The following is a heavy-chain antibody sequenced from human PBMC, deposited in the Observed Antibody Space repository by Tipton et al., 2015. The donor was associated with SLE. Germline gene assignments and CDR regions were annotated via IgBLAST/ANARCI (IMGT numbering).Heavy chain of an antibody. CDR2: SSTNNGNT. J-gene: IGHJ3*01. V-gene: IGHV1-18*04. CDR3: GWSNWGLTGGALDV. Sequence: QLVQSGAEAKKPGDSQKVSCKASGYTFTSYGISWVRQAPGQGLEWMGWSSTNNGNTKYAEKVQDRVIVTTDTSTRTVYMELRSLRSDDTAVYHCGWSNWGLTGGALDVWVPGSAVTASS. D-gene: IGHD7-27*01. CDR1: GYTFTSYG.